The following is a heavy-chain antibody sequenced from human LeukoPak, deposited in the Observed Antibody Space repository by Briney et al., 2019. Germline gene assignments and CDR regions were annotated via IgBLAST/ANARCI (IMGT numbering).Heavy chain of an antibody. CDR1: GFTFSSYG. J-gene: IGHJ4*02. Sequence: GGSLRLSCAASGFTFSSYGMHWVRQAPGKGLEWVAVISYDGSNKYYADSVKGRFTISRDNSKNTLYLQMNSLRAEDTAVYYCAKDFPYYYDTSGYYHDYWGQGTLVTVSS. V-gene: IGHV3-30*18. CDR3: AKDFPYYYDTSGYYHDY. CDR2: ISYDGSNK. D-gene: IGHD3-22*01.